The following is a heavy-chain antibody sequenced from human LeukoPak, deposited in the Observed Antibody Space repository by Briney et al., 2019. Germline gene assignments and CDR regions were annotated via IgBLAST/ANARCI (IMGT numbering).Heavy chain of an antibody. Sequence: SETLSLTCTVSGGSISSYYWSWIRHAPRKGLEWIGDIYYSGSTTYNPSLKSRVTISVDTSKNQFSLKLTSVTAADTAVYYCARGVNSGYFDYCGQGTLVTVSS. CDR1: GGSISSYY. CDR3: ARGVNSGYFDY. CDR2: IYYSGST. D-gene: IGHD1-26*01. V-gene: IGHV4-59*01. J-gene: IGHJ4*02.